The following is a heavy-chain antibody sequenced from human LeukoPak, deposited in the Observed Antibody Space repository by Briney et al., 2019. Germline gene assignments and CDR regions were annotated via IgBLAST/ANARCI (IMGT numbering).Heavy chain of an antibody. CDR1: GFTFSSYA. CDR3: TTDGVGVEGATYDN. J-gene: IGHJ4*02. Sequence: GGSLRLSCAASGFTFSSYAMSWVRQAPGKGLEWVSAITGSGGSTYYADSVKGRFTISRDNSKNTLYLQMNSLRAEDTAVYYCTTDGVGVEGATYDNWGQGTLVSVSS. V-gene: IGHV3-23*01. D-gene: IGHD1-26*01. CDR2: ITGSGGST.